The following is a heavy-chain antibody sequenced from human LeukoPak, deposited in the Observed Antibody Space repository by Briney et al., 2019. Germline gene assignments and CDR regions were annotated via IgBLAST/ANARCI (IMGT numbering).Heavy chain of an antibody. Sequence: GGSLRLSCAASGSTFSTYSMNWVRQAPGKGLEWVSYISSSSSLIYYADSLKGRFTISRDNAKNSLYLQMNSLRAEDTAVYYCARDLSSSWYYYYYMDVWGKGTTVTVSS. CDR2: ISSSSSLI. CDR3: ARDLSSSWYYYYYMDV. V-gene: IGHV3-48*04. D-gene: IGHD6-13*01. J-gene: IGHJ6*03. CDR1: GSTFSTYS.